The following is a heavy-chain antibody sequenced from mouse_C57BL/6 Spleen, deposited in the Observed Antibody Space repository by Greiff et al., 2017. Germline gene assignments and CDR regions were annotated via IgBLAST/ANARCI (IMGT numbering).Heavy chain of an antibody. CDR3: ARSYYYGSYSMDY. Sequence: EVKVVESGGDLVKPGGSLKLSCAASGFTFSSYGMSWVRQTPDKRLEWVATISSGGSYTYYPDSVKGRFTISRDNAKNTLYLQMSSLKSEDTAMYYCARSYYYGSYSMDYWGQGTSVTVSS. D-gene: IGHD1-1*01. V-gene: IGHV5-6*01. CDR1: GFTFSSYG. CDR2: ISSGGSYT. J-gene: IGHJ4*01.